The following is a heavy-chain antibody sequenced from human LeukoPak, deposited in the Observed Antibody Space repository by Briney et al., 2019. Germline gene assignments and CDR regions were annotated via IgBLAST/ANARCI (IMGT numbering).Heavy chain of an antibody. J-gene: IGHJ6*03. D-gene: IGHD6-19*01. CDR2: INQSGST. Sequence: SETLSLTCAVYGGSFSGYYWSWIRQPPGKGLEWIGEINQSGSTNYNPSLKSRVTISVDTSKNQFSLKLISVTAADTAVYYCARTWGGIAVAGRYYYYYMDVWGKGTTVTVSS. CDR1: GGSFSGYY. V-gene: IGHV4-34*01. CDR3: ARTWGGIAVAGRYYYYYMDV.